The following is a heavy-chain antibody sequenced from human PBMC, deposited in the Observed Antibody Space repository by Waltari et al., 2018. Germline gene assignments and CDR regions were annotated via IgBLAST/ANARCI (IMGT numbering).Heavy chain of an antibody. D-gene: IGHD2-2*01. V-gene: IGHV1-69-2*01. Sequence: VQLVQSGAGVKKPGATVKISCQVYDYTFTASCMNGVQQAPGKGLEWMGLVDPEDGETIYAEKFQGRVTITADTSTDTAYMELSSLRSEDTAVYYCATRQLSFDYWGQGTLVTVSS. CDR1: DYTFTASC. J-gene: IGHJ4*02. CDR3: ATRQLSFDY. CDR2: VDPEDGET.